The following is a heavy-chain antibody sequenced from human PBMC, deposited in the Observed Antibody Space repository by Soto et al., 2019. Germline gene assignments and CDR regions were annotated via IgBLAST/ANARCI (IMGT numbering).Heavy chain of an antibody. CDR3: ARTMGGIAAAGSDF. V-gene: IGHV1-8*01. D-gene: IGHD6-13*01. CDR2: MNPNTGST. CDR1: GYTFNTYD. J-gene: IGHJ4*02. Sequence: ASVKVSCKASGYTFNTYDIEWVRLAIGQGLEWMGSMNPNTGSTDYAQKFQGRVTMTMTTSISTAYLELSSLRSDDTAIYYCARTMGGIAAAGSDFWGQGTLVTV.